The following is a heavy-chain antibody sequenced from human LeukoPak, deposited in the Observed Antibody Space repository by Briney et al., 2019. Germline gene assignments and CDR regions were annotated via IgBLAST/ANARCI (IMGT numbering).Heavy chain of an antibody. CDR1: GGGVSSKSTA. V-gene: IGHV6-1*01. CDR3: ATWRFDS. CDR2: TYYRSKWKT. J-gene: IGHJ4*02. Sequence: SQILSLTCAISGGGVSSKSTAWNWIRQSPSRGLEWLGITYYRSKWKTNYALSVQSRITIYADTSRSQFSLQLKSVTPDDTAVYYCATWRFDSWGQGTQVTVSP.